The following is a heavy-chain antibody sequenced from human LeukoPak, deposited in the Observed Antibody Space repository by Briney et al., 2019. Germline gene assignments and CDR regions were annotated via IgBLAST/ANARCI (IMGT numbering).Heavy chain of an antibody. D-gene: IGHD1-1*01. Sequence: KPSETLSLTCTVSGGSISSYYWSWIRQPPGKGLEWIGYIYYSESTNYNPSLKSRVTISVDTSKNQFSLKLSSVTAADTAVYYCAREERAFDIWGQGTMVTVSS. V-gene: IGHV4-59*01. CDR2: IYYSEST. CDR1: GGSISSYY. CDR3: AREERAFDI. J-gene: IGHJ3*02.